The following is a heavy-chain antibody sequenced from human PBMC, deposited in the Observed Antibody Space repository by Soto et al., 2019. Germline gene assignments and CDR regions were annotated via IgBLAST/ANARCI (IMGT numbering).Heavy chain of an antibody. J-gene: IGHJ4*02. Sequence: GSLRLSCAASGFTFTSNSMNWVRQAPGKGLEWVSSISSGSRYVYYVDSVKGRFTISRDDAKNSVYLQMNSLRAEDAAVYYCVRGGSSRSYWGQGSRVTVSS. V-gene: IGHV3-21*01. CDR1: GFTFTSNS. CDR3: VRGGSSRSY. CDR2: ISSGSRYV. D-gene: IGHD3-16*02.